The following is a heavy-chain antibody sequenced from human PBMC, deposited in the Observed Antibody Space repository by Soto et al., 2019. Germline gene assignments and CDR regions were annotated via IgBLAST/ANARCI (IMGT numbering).Heavy chain of an antibody. CDR3: AKDSWYFDL. Sequence: LRLSCEASGFIFSNFWMHWVRQVPGKGLVWVSRIDTSGSSTSYADSVKGRFTISRDNAKNTVSLQMNSLRAEDTGVYYCAKDSWYFDLWSQGSLVTVSS. J-gene: IGHJ4*02. D-gene: IGHD6-13*01. CDR2: IDTSGSST. V-gene: IGHV3-74*01. CDR1: GFIFSNFW.